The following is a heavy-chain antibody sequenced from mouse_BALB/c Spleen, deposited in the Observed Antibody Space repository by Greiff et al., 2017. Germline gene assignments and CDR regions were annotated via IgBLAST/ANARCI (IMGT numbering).Heavy chain of an antibody. CDR1: GYTFTSYW. CDR3: TRREVRHWYFDV. J-gene: IGHJ1*01. Sequence: QVQLQQPGAELVRPGASVKLSCKASGYTFTSYWINWVKQRPGQGLEWIGNIYPSDSYTNYNQKFKDKATLTVDKSSSTAYMQLSSPTSEDSAVYYCTRREVRHWYFDVWGAGTTVTVSS. V-gene: IGHV1-69*02. D-gene: IGHD2-14*01. CDR2: IYPSDSYT.